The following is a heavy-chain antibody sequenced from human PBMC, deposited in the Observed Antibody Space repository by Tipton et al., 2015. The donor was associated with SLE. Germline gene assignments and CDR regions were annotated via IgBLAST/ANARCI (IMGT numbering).Heavy chain of an antibody. CDR1: LYSIGSGSY. D-gene: IGHD6-13*01. CDR2: IYFSGST. J-gene: IGHJ6*03. CDR3: ARDGGAAAESYNYYMDV. V-gene: IGHV4-61*01. Sequence: TLSLTCTVSLYSIGSGSYWSWIRQPPGKGLEWIGCIYFSGSTNYNPSLRSRVTMSVDSSNSQFSLKLSSVTAADTAVYYCARDGGAAAESYNYYMDVWGIGTAVTVSS.